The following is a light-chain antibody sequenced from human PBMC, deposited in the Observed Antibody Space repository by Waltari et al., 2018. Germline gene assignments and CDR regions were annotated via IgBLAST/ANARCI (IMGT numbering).Light chain of an antibody. Sequence: DIQLTQSPSFLSASVGDRVTIPCRASQGISSYLALYQQKPGKAPKLLIYAASTLQSGVPSRFSGSGSGTEFTLTISSLQPEDFATYYCQQLNSYPWTFGQGTKVEIK. CDR3: QQLNSYPWT. CDR1: QGISSY. J-gene: IGKJ1*01. V-gene: IGKV1-9*01. CDR2: AAS.